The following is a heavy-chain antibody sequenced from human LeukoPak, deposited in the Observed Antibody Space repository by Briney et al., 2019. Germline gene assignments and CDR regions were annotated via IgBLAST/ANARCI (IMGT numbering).Heavy chain of an antibody. Sequence: SETLSLTCTVSGGSIKNYYWSSIRQPPGKGLEWIGNIYISGNTNYNPSLKSRVTISVDTSKNQFSLNLSSVTAADTAVYYCARQPGYGDQVFDHWGQGTLVTVSS. D-gene: IGHD4-17*01. V-gene: IGHV4-4*09. CDR1: GGSIKNYY. CDR3: ARQPGYGDQVFDH. J-gene: IGHJ4*02. CDR2: IYISGNT.